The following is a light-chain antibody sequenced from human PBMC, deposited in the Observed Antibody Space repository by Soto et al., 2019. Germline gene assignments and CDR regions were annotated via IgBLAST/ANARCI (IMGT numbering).Light chain of an antibody. V-gene: IGLV2-14*01. Sequence: QSALTQPASVSGSPGQSITISCTGTSSDVGGYNYVSWYQQHPGKAPRLIIYEVSIRPSGVSNRFSGSKSGNTASLTISGLQTEDEAAYYCSSYTSSSTLVFGGGTKLTVL. CDR3: SSYTSSSTLV. J-gene: IGLJ2*01. CDR1: SSDVGGYNY. CDR2: EVS.